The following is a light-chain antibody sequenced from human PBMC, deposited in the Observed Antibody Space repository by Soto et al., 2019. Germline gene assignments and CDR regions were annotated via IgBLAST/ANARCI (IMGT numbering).Light chain of an antibody. CDR2: DAS. V-gene: IGKV3-11*01. J-gene: IGKJ5*01. CDR3: QQRSNWPPIT. CDR1: QSVSSY. Sequence: EIVLTHSPATLSFWAAEGRSLXPKASQSVSSYLAWYQQKPGQAPRLLIYDASNRATGIPVRFSGSGSGTDFTLTISSLEPEDFAVYYCQQRSNWPPITFGQGTRLEI.